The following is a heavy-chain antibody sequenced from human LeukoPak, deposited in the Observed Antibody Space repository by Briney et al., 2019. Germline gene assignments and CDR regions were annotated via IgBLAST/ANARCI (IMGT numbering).Heavy chain of an antibody. Sequence: GGSLRLSCAASGFTFDEYGMYWVRQVPGKGLEWVSGISWNSENIGYADSVKGRFTISRDNAKNSLYLQMNSLRAGDTALYYCAKATGSNTWLDYWGQGTLVTVSS. J-gene: IGHJ4*02. CDR3: AKATGSNTWLDY. CDR2: ISWNSENI. D-gene: IGHD2/OR15-2a*01. CDR1: GFTFDEYG. V-gene: IGHV3-9*01.